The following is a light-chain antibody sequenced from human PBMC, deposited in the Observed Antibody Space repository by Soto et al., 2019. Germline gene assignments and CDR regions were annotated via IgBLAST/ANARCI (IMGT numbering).Light chain of an antibody. CDR1: QILLHINGYNY. Sequence: DIVMTQSPLSLPVTPVDPASISFRSSQILLHINGYNYLDWYLQKPGQSPQVLIYLGSNRASGVPDRFSGSGTGTDFTLKISRVEAEDVGVYYCMQALQTPLTFGQGTRLEIK. J-gene: IGKJ5*01. V-gene: IGKV2-28*01. CDR3: MQALQTPLT. CDR2: LGS.